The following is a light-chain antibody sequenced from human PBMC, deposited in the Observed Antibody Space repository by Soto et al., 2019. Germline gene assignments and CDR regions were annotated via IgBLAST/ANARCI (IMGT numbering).Light chain of an antibody. V-gene: IGKV4-1*01. J-gene: IGKJ1*01. CDR2: WAS. Sequence: DIVMTQSPDSLAVSLGERATINRKSSQSILYSSNNKNYLAWYQQKPGQPPKLLIYWASTRESGVPDRFSGSGSGTDFTLTISSLQAGDVAVYYCQQYYDAPQTFGQGTKVEIK. CDR1: QSILYSSNNKNY. CDR3: QQYYDAPQT.